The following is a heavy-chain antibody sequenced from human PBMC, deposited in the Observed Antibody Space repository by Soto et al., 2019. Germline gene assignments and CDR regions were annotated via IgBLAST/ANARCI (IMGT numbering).Heavy chain of an antibody. V-gene: IGHV4-39*01. J-gene: IGHJ4*02. CDR3: ARRLFSSTWPSYFDY. CDR1: GDSITSTSYY. Sequence: PSETLSLTCTVSGDSITSTSYYWGWIRQPSGKGLEWIGCIHYSGSTYYNSSLRSRVTSSVDTSKNQFSLKVSSVTAADTAVYYCARRLFSSTWPSYFDYWGEGTLVTVSS. CDR2: IHYSGST. D-gene: IGHD6-13*01.